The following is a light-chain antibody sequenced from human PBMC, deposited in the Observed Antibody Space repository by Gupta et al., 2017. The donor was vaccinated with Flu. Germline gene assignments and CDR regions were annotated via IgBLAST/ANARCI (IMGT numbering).Light chain of an antibody. V-gene: IGLV3-21*02. Sequence: TRISCGSNNNRRKSIDWCEQKSGEAAVQVVYDGNDRRPGVLEGFSGCNNGNTAILTINRVVHADDAEYYCQLWDSSSDHGGVFGTGTKVTVL. CDR2: DGN. J-gene: IGLJ1*01. CDR3: QLWDSSSDHGGV. CDR1: NNRRKS.